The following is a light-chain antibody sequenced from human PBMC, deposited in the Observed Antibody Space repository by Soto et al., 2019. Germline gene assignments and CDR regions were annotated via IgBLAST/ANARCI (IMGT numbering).Light chain of an antibody. CDR3: QQLNSYPLT. CDR1: QGISSF. Sequence: DLQLTQSPSFLSASVGDRVTITCRASQGISSFLAWYQQKPGKAPKLLIYAASTLQSGVPSRFSGSASGTEFTLTISSLQPEDFATYYCQQLNSYPLTFGGGTKLEIK. V-gene: IGKV1-9*01. CDR2: AAS. J-gene: IGKJ4*01.